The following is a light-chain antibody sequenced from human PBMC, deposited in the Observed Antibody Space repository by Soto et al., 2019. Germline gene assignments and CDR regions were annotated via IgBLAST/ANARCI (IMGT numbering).Light chain of an antibody. CDR2: GAS. J-gene: IGKJ1*01. CDR1: QTVDHAY. V-gene: IGKV3-20*01. Sequence: VLTQSPGTLSLSLGDRATLSCRASQTVDHAYVAWYQQRPGQPPSLLIYGASTRATDTPERFSGSGSGTDFTLTISRLEPEDAVVYYCQQYGNSPWTFGQGTKVEIK. CDR3: QQYGNSPWT.